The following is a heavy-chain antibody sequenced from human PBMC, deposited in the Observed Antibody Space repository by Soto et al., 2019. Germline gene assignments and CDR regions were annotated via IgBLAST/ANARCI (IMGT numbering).Heavy chain of an antibody. CDR2: ISYDGSNK. D-gene: IGHD6-13*01. CDR1: GFTLSSYG. CDR3: AKDTNSGYDFPYSSSWIDY. J-gene: IGHJ4*02. V-gene: IGHV3-30*18. Sequence: QVQLVESGGCVVQPGRSLRLSCAASGFTLSSYGMHWVRQAPGKGLVWVAVISYDGSNKYYADSVKGRFTISRDNSKNTRYLQMTSLRAEDTAVYYCAKDTNSGYDFPYSSSWIDYCGQVTLVTVSS.